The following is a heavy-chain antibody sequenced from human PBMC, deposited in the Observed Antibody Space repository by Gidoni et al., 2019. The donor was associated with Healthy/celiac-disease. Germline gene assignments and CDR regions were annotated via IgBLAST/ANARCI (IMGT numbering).Heavy chain of an antibody. CDR1: GYTFTGYY. J-gene: IGHJ4*02. D-gene: IGHD6-6*01. Sequence: QVQLVQSGAEVKKPGASVKVSCKASGYTFTGYYMHWVRQAPGQGLEWMGWINPNSGGTNYAQKCQGRVTMTRDTSISTAYMELSRLRSDDTAVYYCATLPYSSSSDPFDYWGQGTLVTVSS. CDR3: ATLPYSSSSDPFDY. V-gene: IGHV1-2*02. CDR2: INPNSGGT.